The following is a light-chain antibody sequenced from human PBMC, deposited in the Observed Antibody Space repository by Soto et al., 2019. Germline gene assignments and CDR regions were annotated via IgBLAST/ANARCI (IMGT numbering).Light chain of an antibody. CDR1: QSVSSSY. V-gene: IGKV3D-20*02. Sequence: IVLTPSPAILSLSPGDISTLSCRASQSVSSSYLAWYQHKPGQAPRLLIHGASSRVTGIPDRFSGSGSGTDFTLTITRLEPEDFAVYYCQQRSNWLSITFGQGTRLEI. CDR3: QQRSNWLSIT. CDR2: GAS. J-gene: IGKJ5*01.